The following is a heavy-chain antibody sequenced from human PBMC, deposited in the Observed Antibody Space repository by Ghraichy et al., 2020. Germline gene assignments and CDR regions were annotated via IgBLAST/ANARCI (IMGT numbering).Heavy chain of an antibody. CDR2: INHSGST. CDR1: GGSFSGYY. Sequence: SQTLSLTCAVYGGSFSGYYWSWIRQPPGKGLEWIGEINHSGSTNYNPSLKSRVTISVDTSKNQFSLKLSSVTAADTAVYYCARPSRRWPDNWFDPWGQGTLVTVSS. CDR3: ARPSRRWPDNWFDP. D-gene: IGHD4-23*01. J-gene: IGHJ5*02. V-gene: IGHV4-34*01.